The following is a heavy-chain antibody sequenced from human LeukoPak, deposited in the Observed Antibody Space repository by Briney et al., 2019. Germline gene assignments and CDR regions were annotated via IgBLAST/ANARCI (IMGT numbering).Heavy chain of an antibody. J-gene: IGHJ4*02. V-gene: IGHV4-59*12. Sequence: PSETLSLTCTVSGGSISSYYWSWIRQPPGKGLEWIGYIYYSGSTNYNPSLKSRVTISVDTSKNQFSLKLTSVSAADTAVYYCARGGASSLPFDSWGQGTLVTVSS. CDR1: GGSISSYY. D-gene: IGHD6-13*01. CDR2: IYYSGST. CDR3: ARGGASSLPFDS.